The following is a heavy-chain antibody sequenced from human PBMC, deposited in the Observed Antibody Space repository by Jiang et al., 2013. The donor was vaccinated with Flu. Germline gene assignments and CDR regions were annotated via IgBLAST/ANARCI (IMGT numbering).Heavy chain of an antibody. CDR3: VRGYDFWSGSLDY. Sequence: GAEVKKPGASVKVSCKASGFTFSSFSISWVRQAPGQGLEWMGWISTYNGNTNYAQKLQGRVTMTTDTSTSTAYMELRSLRSDDTAVYYCVRGYDFWSGSLDYWGQGTLVTVSS. J-gene: IGHJ4*02. CDR2: ISTYNGNT. V-gene: IGHV1-18*01. D-gene: IGHD3-3*01. CDR1: GFTFSSFS.